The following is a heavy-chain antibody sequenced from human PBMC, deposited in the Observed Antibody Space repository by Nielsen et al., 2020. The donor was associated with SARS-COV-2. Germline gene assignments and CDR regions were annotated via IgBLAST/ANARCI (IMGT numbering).Heavy chain of an antibody. CDR3: ARDLGESITIFGVVIISLYTLGY. CDR2: ISAYNGNT. CDR1: GYTFTSYG. D-gene: IGHD3-3*01. Sequence: ASVKVSCKASGYTFTSYGISWVRQAPGQGFDWMGWISAYNGNTNYAQKLQGRVTMTTDTSTSTAYMELRSLRSDDTAVYYCARDLGESITIFGVVIISLYTLGYWGQGTLVTVSS. V-gene: IGHV1-18*01. J-gene: IGHJ4*02.